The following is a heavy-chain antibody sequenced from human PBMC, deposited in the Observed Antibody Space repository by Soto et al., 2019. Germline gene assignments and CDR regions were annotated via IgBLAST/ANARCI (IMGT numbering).Heavy chain of an antibody. D-gene: IGHD6-6*01. CDR1: GFNFSSYW. CDR3: ARDSSSRSRYFDY. V-gene: IGHV3-74*01. Sequence: GGSLRLSCAASGFNFSSYWMHWVRQAPGKGLVWVSRINSDGSSTSYADSVKGRFTISRDNAKNTLYLQMNSLRAEDTAVYYCARDSSSRSRYFDYWGQGTLVTVSS. J-gene: IGHJ4*02. CDR2: INSDGSST.